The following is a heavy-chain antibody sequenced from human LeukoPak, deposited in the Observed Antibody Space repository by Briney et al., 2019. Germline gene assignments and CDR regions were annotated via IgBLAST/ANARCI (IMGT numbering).Heavy chain of an antibody. V-gene: IGHV3-23*01. CDR3: GKGKAVVGAAGPDY. J-gene: IGHJ4*02. Sequence: GGSLRLSCAASGFTFDDYGMSWVRQAPGKGREGGSAISAGGTNRYYAGSGKGRFTISRDHSQNPLCLQMHRLRAEDTAIYYCGKGKAVVGAAGPDYWGQGTLVTVSS. D-gene: IGHD2-15*01. CDR1: GFTFDDYG. CDR2: ISAGGTNR.